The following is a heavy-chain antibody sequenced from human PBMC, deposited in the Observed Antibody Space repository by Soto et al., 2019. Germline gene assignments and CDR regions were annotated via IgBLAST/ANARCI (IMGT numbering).Heavy chain of an antibody. CDR1: GYSFTSYW. D-gene: IGHD6-6*01. J-gene: IGHJ6*02. CDR2: IYPGDSDT. V-gene: IGHV5-51*01. CDR3: ARTLIAAYYYYGMDV. Sequence: PGESLKISCKGSGYSFTSYWIGWVRQMPGKGLEWMGIIYPGDSDTRYSPSFQGQVTTSADKSISTAYLQWSSLKASDTAMYYCARTLIAAYYYYGMDVWGQGTKVTVSS.